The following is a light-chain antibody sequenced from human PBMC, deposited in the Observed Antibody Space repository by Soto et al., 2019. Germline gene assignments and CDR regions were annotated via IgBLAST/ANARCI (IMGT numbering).Light chain of an antibody. CDR2: DAS. J-gene: IGKJ4*01. Sequence: DIQMTQSPSSLSASVGDRVTITCQASQDISNFLNWYQQTPGKAPKLVIYDASTLQTGVPSRFRGSGSGTDFTFTIASQQPEDFGTYFCQQYENLPLTFGGGTTVEIK. CDR1: QDISNF. CDR3: QQYENLPLT. V-gene: IGKV1-33*01.